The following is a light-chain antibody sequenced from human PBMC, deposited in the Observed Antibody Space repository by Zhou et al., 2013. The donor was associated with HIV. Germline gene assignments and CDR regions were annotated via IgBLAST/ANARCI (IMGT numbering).Light chain of an antibody. Sequence: DTQMTQSPSSLSASVGDRVTITCRASQSIARYLNWYQQQPGKAPKLLIYGASTLQSGVPSRFSGSGSGTDFTFTISSLQPEDIATYYCQQHDNLPYTFGQGTKLEIK. CDR2: GAS. CDR1: QSIARY. V-gene: IGKV1-33*01. CDR3: QQHDNLPYT. J-gene: IGKJ2*01.